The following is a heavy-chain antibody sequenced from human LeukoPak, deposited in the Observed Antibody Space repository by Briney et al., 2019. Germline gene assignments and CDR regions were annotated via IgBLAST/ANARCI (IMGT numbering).Heavy chain of an antibody. J-gene: IGHJ3*02. V-gene: IGHV4-59*08. Sequence: PSETLSLTCTVSGGSISSYYWSWIRQPPGKGLEWIGYIYYSGSTNYNPSLKSRVTISVDTSKNQFSLKLSSVTAADTAVYHCARQIGQGNAFDIWGQGTMVTVSP. CDR3: ARQIGQGNAFDI. CDR1: GGSISSYY. D-gene: IGHD3-10*01. CDR2: IYYSGST.